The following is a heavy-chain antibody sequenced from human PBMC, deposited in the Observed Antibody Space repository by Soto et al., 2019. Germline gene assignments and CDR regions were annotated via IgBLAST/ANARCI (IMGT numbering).Heavy chain of an antibody. CDR1: GFIFKSYG. J-gene: IGHJ4*02. Sequence: EVELVESGGGLVQPGGSLRLSCAASGFIFKSYGMNWVRQVPGKGLEWISYISGSGDHTYYAQSVQGRFTISRDNSKDTLSVQMNSLRAEDTAVYFCAKSVNGYSTYYFNYWGQGILVTVSS. D-gene: IGHD4-4*01. CDR2: ISGSGDHT. V-gene: IGHV3-23*04. CDR3: AKSVNGYSTYYFNY.